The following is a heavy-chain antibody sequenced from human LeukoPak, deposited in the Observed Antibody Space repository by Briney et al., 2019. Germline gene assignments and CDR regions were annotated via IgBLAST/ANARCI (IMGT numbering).Heavy chain of an antibody. V-gene: IGHV4-4*07. D-gene: IGHD4-17*01. J-gene: IGHJ4*02. CDR2: IYTSGST. CDR3: ARASHDYGDYSHFDY. CDR1: GGSISRYY. Sequence: SETLSLTCTVPGGSISRYYWSWIRQPAGKGLEWIGRIYTSGSTNYNPSLKSRVTMSVDTSKNQFSLKLSSMTAADTAVYYCARASHDYGDYSHFDYWGQGTLVTVSS.